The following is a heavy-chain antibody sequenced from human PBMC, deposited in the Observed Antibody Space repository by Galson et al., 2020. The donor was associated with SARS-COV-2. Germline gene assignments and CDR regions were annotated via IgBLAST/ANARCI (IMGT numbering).Heavy chain of an antibody. CDR2: ISYSGST. V-gene: IGHV4-59*12. J-gene: IGHJ3*01. D-gene: IGHD1-26*01. CDR3: ARGVGPTVGTFDV. CDR1: GASIGSYY. Sequence: SETLSLTCTVSGASIGSYYWNWIRQPPGKGLVWIGYISYSGSTEYKPSLKSRVTMSVDTSKSQFSLRLRSVTAADTAVYYCARGVGPTVGTFDVWGQGTMVAVSP.